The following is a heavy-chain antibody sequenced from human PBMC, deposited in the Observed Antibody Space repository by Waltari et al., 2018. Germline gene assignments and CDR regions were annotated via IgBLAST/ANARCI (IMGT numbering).Heavy chain of an antibody. J-gene: IGHJ6*02. CDR1: GGSISSYY. V-gene: IGHV4-59*01. D-gene: IGHD6-19*01. Sequence: QVQLQESGPGLVKPSETLSLTCTVSGGSISSYYWSWIRQPPGKGREWIGYIYYSGSTNYNPSLKSRVTISVDTSKNQFSLKLRSVTAADTAVYYCARGRDSGWYDMGYYYYGMDVWGQGTTVTVSS. CDR2: IYYSGST. CDR3: ARGRDSGWYDMGYYYYGMDV.